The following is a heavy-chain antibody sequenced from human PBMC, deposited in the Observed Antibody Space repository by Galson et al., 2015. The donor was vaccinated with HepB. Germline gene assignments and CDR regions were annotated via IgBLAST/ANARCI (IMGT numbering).Heavy chain of an antibody. CDR1: GFSLSTSGVG. D-gene: IGHD6-13*01. CDR2: IYWDDDK. Sequence: PALVKPTQTLTLTCTFSGFSLSTSGVGVGWLRQPPGKALEWLALIYWDDDKRYSPSLKSRLTITKDTSKNQVVLTMTNMDPVDTATYYCAHSSSWHHESWFDPWGQGTLVTVSS. J-gene: IGHJ5*02. CDR3: AHSSSWHHESWFDP. V-gene: IGHV2-5*02.